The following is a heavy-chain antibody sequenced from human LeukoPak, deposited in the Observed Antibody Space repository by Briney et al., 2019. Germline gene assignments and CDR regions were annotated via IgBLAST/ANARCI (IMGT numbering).Heavy chain of an antibody. CDR1: GYTFSAYD. D-gene: IGHD3-22*01. CDR2: MNPDTGNT. J-gene: IGHJ4*02. CDR3: ARLSETPAYYYSSGYYFLRY. Sequence: GASVKVSCKASGYTFSAYDINWVRQATGQGLEWMGRMNPDTGNTGYAQKFQGRVTMTRDTSIGTAYMELNNLRSEDTAVYFCARLSETPAYYYSSGYYFLRYWGQGTLLVVSS. V-gene: IGHV1-8*01.